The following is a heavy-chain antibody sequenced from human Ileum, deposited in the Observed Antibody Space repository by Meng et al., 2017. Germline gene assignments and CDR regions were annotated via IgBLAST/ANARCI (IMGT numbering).Heavy chain of an antibody. CDR3: ARDPNYYDSSGYVDY. CDR2: IGGTGRNT. J-gene: IGHJ4*02. D-gene: IGHD3-22*01. Sequence: EVQLVETGGGLVQTGGSLRLSCEASGFTFSSYGMTWVRQAPGKGPEWVSTIGGTGRNTFYADSVKGRFTISRDNSKNTLYLQMNSLRVEDTAVYYCARDPNYYDSSGYVDYWGQGTLVTVSS. CDR1: GFTFSSYG. V-gene: IGHV3-23*04.